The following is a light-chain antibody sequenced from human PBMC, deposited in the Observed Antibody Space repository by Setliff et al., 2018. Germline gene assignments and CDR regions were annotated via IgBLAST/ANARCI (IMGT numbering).Light chain of an antibody. CDR2: RNN. CDR1: SSNIGSNT. Sequence: QSVLTQPPSASGTPGQRVTISCSGSSSNIGSNTVNWYQQFPGTAPKLLIYRNNQRPSGVPDRFSGSESATSASLAISGLQAEDEADYYCAAWDDSLNGRYVFGTGTKVTVL. J-gene: IGLJ1*01. CDR3: AAWDDSLNGRYV. V-gene: IGLV1-44*01.